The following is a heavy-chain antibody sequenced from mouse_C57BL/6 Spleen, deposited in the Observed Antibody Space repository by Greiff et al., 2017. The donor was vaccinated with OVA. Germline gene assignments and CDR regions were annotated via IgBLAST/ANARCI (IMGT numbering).Heavy chain of an antibody. V-gene: IGHV1-53*01. CDR3: AREGTGFAY. J-gene: IGHJ3*01. D-gene: IGHD3-3*01. CDR2: ITPSNGGT. Sequence: QVQLQQPGTELVKPGASVKLSCKASGYTFTSYWMPWVKQRPGQGLEWIGNITPSNGGTNYNEKFKSKATLTVDKSSSTAYLQLSSLTSEYSAVEYCAREGTGFAYWGQGTLVTVSA. CDR1: GYTFTSYW.